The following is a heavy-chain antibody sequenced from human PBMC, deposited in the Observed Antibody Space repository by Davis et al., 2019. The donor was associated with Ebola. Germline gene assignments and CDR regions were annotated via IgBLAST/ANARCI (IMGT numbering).Heavy chain of an antibody. CDR1: GDSVSSRF. CDR2: IYYDVNT. Sequence: SETLSLTCTVSGDSVSSRFWSWIRQSPGMGLEWIGHIYYDVNTKYSPSLKSRVTISSDTSKNQVSLRLNSVTAADTAVYYCARGDDYDPFDIWGQGTMVTVSS. D-gene: IGHD2-21*02. J-gene: IGHJ3*02. V-gene: IGHV4-59*02. CDR3: ARGDDYDPFDI.